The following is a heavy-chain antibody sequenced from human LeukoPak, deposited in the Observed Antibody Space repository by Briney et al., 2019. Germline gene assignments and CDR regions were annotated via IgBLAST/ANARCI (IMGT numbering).Heavy chain of an antibody. CDR1: GFTFSSYA. CDR2: ISYDGSNK. D-gene: IGHD6-13*01. V-gene: IGHV3-30-3*01. J-gene: IGHJ4*02. Sequence: GGSLRLSCAASGFTFSSYAMHWVRQAPGKGLEWVAVISYDGSNKYYADSVKGRFTISRDNSKNTLYLQMNSLRAEDTAVYYCARDLSSSWDGYYFDYWGQGTLVTVSS. CDR3: ARDLSSSWDGYYFDY.